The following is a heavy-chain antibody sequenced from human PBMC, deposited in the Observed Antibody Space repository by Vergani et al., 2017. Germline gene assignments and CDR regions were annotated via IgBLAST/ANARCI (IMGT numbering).Heavy chain of an antibody. CDR1: GGTFSSYA. CDR2: IIPIFGTA. V-gene: IGHV1-69*01. Sequence: QVQLVQSGAEVKKPGSSVKVSCKASGGTFSSYAISWVRQAPGQGLEWMGGIIPIFGTATYAQKFQGRVPITADESTSTAYMELSSLRSEDTAVYYCARAKLPPRYFDWSRLGYFDLWGRGTLVTVSS. CDR3: ARAKLPPRYFDWSRLGYFDL. J-gene: IGHJ2*01. D-gene: IGHD3-9*01.